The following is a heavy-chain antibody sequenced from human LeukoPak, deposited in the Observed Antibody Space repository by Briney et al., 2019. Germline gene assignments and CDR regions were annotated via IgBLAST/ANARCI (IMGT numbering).Heavy chain of an antibody. V-gene: IGHV4-39*01. CDR2: IYYTGTT. Sequence: PSETLSLTCTVSGGSISRSTYYWGWIRQPPGKGLEWIANIYYTGTTLYNPSLRSRVTISVDTSENQFSLKLSSVTAADTAVYYCTRRPDSYFQHWGQGTLVTVSS. D-gene: IGHD1-14*01. CDR3: TRRPDSYFQH. J-gene: IGHJ1*01. CDR1: GGSISRSTYY.